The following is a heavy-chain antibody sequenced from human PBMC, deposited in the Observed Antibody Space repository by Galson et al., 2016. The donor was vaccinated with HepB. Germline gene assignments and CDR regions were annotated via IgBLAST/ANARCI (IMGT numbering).Heavy chain of an antibody. V-gene: IGHV3-33*01. D-gene: IGHD2-21*01. CDR2: IWYDGKNK. CDR1: GFNFSVYG. J-gene: IGHJ5*02. CDR3: ARDVGDVWWRFPREGWFDP. Sequence: SLRLSCAASGFNFSVYGMHWVRQAPGKGLEWVAVIWYDGKNKYYADSVKGRFTISRDNSNNTLYLQMNSLRAEDTAVYYCARDVGDVWWRFPREGWFDPWGQGTLVTVSS.